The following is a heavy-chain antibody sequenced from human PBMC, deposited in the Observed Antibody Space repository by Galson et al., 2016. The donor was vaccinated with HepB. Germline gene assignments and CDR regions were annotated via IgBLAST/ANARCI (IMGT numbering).Heavy chain of an antibody. D-gene: IGHD3/OR15-3a*01. CDR1: GYSFTDYN. J-gene: IGHJ4*02. CDR3: ARLDCSARTCCPFDF. CDR2: INPNSGGT. V-gene: IGHV1-2*06. Sequence: VKVSCKASGYSFTDYNVHWVRQAPGQGLEWMGRINPNSGGTVYAQKFKGRVTMTRDTSITTVYMELSSLRSDDTAVYYCARLDCSARTCCPFDFWGQGALVTVSS.